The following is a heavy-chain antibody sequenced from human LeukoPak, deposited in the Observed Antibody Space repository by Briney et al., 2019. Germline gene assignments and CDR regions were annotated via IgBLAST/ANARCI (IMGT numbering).Heavy chain of an antibody. D-gene: IGHD1-26*01. V-gene: IGHV4-34*01. CDR2: INHSGST. Sequence: PSETLSLTCTVSGGSISSYYWSWIRQPPGKGLEWIGEINHSGSTNYNPSLKSRVTISVDTSKNQFSLKLNSVTAADTAAYYCARVLDGGSYPNFDYWGQGNLVTVFS. CDR3: ARVLDGGSYPNFDY. J-gene: IGHJ4*02. CDR1: GGSISSYY.